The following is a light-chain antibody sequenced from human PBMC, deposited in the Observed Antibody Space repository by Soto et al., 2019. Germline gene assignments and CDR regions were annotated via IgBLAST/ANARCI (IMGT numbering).Light chain of an antibody. CDR3: SSYTCSSTYV. Sequence: QSALTQRASVSGSPGQSITISCTGTSSDVGGYNYVSWYQQHPGKAPKLMIYDVSNRPSGVSNRFSGSKSGNTASLTISGLQTEDESDYYCSSYTCSSTYVFGTGTKVTVL. CDR1: SSDVGGYNY. V-gene: IGLV2-14*03. J-gene: IGLJ1*01. CDR2: DVS.